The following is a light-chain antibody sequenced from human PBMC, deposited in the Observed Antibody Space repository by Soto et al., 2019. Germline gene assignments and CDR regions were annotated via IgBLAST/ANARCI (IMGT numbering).Light chain of an antibody. Sequence: EIVLTQSPGTLSLSPGERATLSCRASQSVSSSYLAWYQQKPGQAPRLLIYGASSRATGIPDRFSGSGSGTDFTLTISSLQAEDVAVYYCLQYFTPTWTFGQGTRVEIK. CDR2: GAS. J-gene: IGKJ1*01. V-gene: IGKV3-20*01. CDR3: LQYFTPTWT. CDR1: QSVSSSY.